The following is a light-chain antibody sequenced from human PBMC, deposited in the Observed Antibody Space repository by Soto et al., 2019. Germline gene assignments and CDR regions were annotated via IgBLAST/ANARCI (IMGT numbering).Light chain of an antibody. J-gene: IGKJ1*01. CDR1: QSVSSSY. CDR3: QQYGGSWT. Sequence: EIVLTQSPGTPSLSPGERATLSCRASQSVSSSYLAWYQQKPGQAPRLLIYGASSRATGIPDRFSGSGSGTDFTLTISRLEPEDFAVYYCQQYGGSWTFGQGTKVEIK. V-gene: IGKV3-20*01. CDR2: GAS.